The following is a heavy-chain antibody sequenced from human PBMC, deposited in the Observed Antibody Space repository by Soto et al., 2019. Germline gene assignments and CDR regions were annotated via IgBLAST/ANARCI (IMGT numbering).Heavy chain of an antibody. CDR1: GFTFSSYG. V-gene: IGHV3-33*01. CDR2: IWYDGSNK. CDR3: ARDLYGSADYGMDV. D-gene: IGHD3-10*01. Sequence: GGSLRLSCAASGFTFSSYGMHWVRQAPGKGLEWVAVIWYDGSNKYYADSVKGRFTISRDNSKNTLYLQMNSLRAEDTAVYYCARDLYGSADYGMDVWGQGTTVTVSS. J-gene: IGHJ6*02.